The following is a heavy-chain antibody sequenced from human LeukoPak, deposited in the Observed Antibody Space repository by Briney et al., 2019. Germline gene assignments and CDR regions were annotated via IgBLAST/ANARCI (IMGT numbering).Heavy chain of an antibody. V-gene: IGHV4-59*01. Sequence: PSEPLSLTCTVSGSSISSYYWSWIRQPPGKGLEWIGYIYDSRSTNYNPSLKKRVTITVDTSKNQFSLKLSSVTAADTAVYYCARWYSSSWYYFDYWGQGTLVTVSS. D-gene: IGHD6-13*01. J-gene: IGHJ4*02. CDR1: GSSISSYY. CDR2: IYDSRST. CDR3: ARWYSSSWYYFDY.